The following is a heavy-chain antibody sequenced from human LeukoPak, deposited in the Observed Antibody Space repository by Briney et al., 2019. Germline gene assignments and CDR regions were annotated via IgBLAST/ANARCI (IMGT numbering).Heavy chain of an antibody. V-gene: IGHV3-23*01. CDR3: ARDLEASSSWYGGYYYYYYGMDV. CDR2: ISGSGGNT. CDR1: GFTFSNYA. J-gene: IGHJ6*02. Sequence: GGSLRLSCAASGFTFSNYAMSWVRQAPGKGLEWVSAISGSGGNTYYADSVKGRFTISRDISKNTLYLQMNSLRAEDTAVYYCARDLEASSSWYGGYYYYYYGMDVWGQGTTVTVSS. D-gene: IGHD6-13*01.